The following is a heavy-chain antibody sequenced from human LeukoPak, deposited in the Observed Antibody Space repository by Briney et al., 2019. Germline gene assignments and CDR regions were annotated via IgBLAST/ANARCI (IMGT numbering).Heavy chain of an antibody. V-gene: IGHV3-30*03. CDR3: VSTRFDC. CDR1: GFTFSSYG. D-gene: IGHD4-11*01. J-gene: IGHJ4*02. Sequence: GGSLRLSCAASGFTFSSYGMHWVRQAPGKGLEWVAVISYDGSNKYYADSVKGRFTISRDNSKNTLYLQMNSLRAEDTAVYYCVSTRFDCWGQGTLVIVSS. CDR2: ISYDGSNK.